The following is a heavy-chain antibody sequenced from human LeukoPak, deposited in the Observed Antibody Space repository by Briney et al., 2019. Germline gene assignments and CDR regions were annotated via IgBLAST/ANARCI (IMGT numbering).Heavy chain of an antibody. V-gene: IGHV3-23*01. CDR2: ISGSGDST. Sequence: GGSLRLSCAASGFTFSSYAMNWVRQAPGKGLEWVSAISGSGDSTYYADSAKGRFTISRDNSMNTLYLQMNSLRADDTAVYYCASDYFLDYWGQGTLVTVSS. D-gene: IGHD6-25*01. J-gene: IGHJ4*02. CDR1: GFTFSSYA. CDR3: ASDYFLDY.